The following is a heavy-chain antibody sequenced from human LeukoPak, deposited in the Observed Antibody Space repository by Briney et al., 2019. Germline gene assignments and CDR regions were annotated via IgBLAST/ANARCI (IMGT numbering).Heavy chain of an antibody. D-gene: IGHD7-27*01. CDR3: ARARLGSLVSFDY. J-gene: IGHJ4*02. Sequence: SETLSLTCAVYGGSFSGYYWSWIRQPPVKGLEWIGEINHSGSTNYNPSLKSRVTISVDTSKNQFSLKLSSVTAADTAVYYCARARLGSLVSFDYWGQGTLVTVSS. CDR2: INHSGST. CDR1: GGSFSGYY. V-gene: IGHV4-34*01.